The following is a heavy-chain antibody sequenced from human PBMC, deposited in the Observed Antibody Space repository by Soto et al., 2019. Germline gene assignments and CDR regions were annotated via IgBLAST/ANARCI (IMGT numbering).Heavy chain of an antibody. CDR2: IVVGSGNT. J-gene: IGHJ6*02. CDR1: GFTFTSSA. Sequence: GASVKVSCKASGFTFTSSAVQWVRQARGQRLEWIGWIVVGSGNTNYAQKFQERVTITRDMSTSTAYMELSSLRSEDTAVYYCAAGGDYCDYYYYGMDVWGQGTTVTVSS. V-gene: IGHV1-58*01. CDR3: AAGGDYCDYYYYGMDV. D-gene: IGHD4-17*01.